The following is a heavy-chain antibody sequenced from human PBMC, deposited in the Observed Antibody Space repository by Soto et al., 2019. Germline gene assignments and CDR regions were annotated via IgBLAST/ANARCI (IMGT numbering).Heavy chain of an antibody. CDR2: IFYSGST. CDR1: GASITSTGYY. CDR3: ARPNDVWTGYGPLDY. Sequence: QVQLQASGPGLVKPSQTLSVMCTVSGASITSTGYYWSWIRQLPGKGLEWIGSIFYSGSTYYNPSLESRVTISPDRSKKGFPLRLISVTAADTPIYYCARPNDVWTGYGPLDYWGQGSLVTVSS. V-gene: IGHV4-31*03. J-gene: IGHJ4*02. D-gene: IGHD2-8*01.